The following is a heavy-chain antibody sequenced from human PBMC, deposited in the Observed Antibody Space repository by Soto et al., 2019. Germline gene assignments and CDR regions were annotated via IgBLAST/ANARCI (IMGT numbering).Heavy chain of an antibody. CDR3: ARGENDAFDI. CDR1: GGSINSGDYY. J-gene: IGHJ3*02. Sequence: SETLSLTCTVSGGSINSGDYYWSWIRQPPGKGLEWIGYIYYSGSTYHNPSLKSRINISVDTSKNHFSLKLISVTATDTAVYYCARGENDAFDIWGQGTMVTVSS. V-gene: IGHV4-30-4*01. CDR2: IYYSGST. D-gene: IGHD1-26*01.